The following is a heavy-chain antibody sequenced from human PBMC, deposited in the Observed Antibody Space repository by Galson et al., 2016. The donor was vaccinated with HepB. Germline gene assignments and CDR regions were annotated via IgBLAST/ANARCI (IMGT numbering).Heavy chain of an antibody. J-gene: IGHJ4*02. Sequence: SVKVSCKASGGTPSNYHINWVRQAPGQGPEWMGGLMPTLGTANYAQQFQGRVTMTADKSTNTAYMELSSLTSEDTAMYYCARGGGYSDYDDGREWLDEGYFDCWGQGTLVPVSP. CDR1: GGTPSNYH. D-gene: IGHD5-12*01. V-gene: IGHV1-69*06. CDR2: LMPTLGTA. CDR3: ARGGGYSDYDDGREWLDEGYFDC.